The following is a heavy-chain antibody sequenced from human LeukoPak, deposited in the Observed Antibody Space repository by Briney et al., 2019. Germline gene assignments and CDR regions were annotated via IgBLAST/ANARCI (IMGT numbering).Heavy chain of an antibody. CDR2: ISYDGSDM. D-gene: IGHD3-22*01. CDR1: GFTFTNYT. V-gene: IGHV3-30*01. Sequence: PGGSLRLSCAASGFTFTNYTMHWVRQAPGKGLEWVAVISYDGSDMYYADSVKGRFTISRDNSKNTLYLQMNSLRAEDTAVYYCASVGDDSSGYTPFDYWGQGTLVTVSS. CDR3: ASVGDDSSGYTPFDY. J-gene: IGHJ4*02.